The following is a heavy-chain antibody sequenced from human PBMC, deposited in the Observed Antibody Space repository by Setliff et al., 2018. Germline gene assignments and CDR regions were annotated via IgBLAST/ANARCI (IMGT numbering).Heavy chain of an antibody. V-gene: IGHV3-11*04. J-gene: IGHJ4*02. CDR3: TTEFQLLEWLSNLFDH. CDR2: ITSSGTTT. D-gene: IGHD3-3*01. Sequence: PGGSLRLSCAASGFTFSDYYMSWIRQAPGKGLEWVSYITSSGTTTFYTDSVKGRFAISRDNARNSLYLQMNSLRVEDTAVYYCTTEFQLLEWLSNLFDHWGQGTLVTVSS. CDR1: GFTFSDYY.